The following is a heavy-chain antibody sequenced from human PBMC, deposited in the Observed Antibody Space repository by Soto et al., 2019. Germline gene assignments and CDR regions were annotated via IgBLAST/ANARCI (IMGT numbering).Heavy chain of an antibody. V-gene: IGHV3-23*01. CDR2: ISGSGVST. CDR1: GFTFSTYA. J-gene: IGHJ4*02. D-gene: IGHD4-17*01. CDR3: AKETGDYGYFDY. Sequence: PGGSLRLSCAASGFTFSTYAMSWVRQAPGKGLEWVSTISGSGVSTFYADSVKGRFTISRDNSKSTVYLQMNSLRAEDTAIYYCAKETGDYGYFDYWGQGTLVTVSS.